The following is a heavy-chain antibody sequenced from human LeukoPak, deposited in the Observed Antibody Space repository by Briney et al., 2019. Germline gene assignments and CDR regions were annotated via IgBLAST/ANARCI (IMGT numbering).Heavy chain of an antibody. V-gene: IGHV1-46*01. D-gene: IGHD3-22*01. Sequence: ASVKVSCKASGYTFTGYYMHWVRQAPGQGLEWMGIINPSGGSTSYAQKFQGRVTMTRDTSTSTVYMELSSLRSEDTAVYYCARDRDSSGYFGYFQHWGQGTLVTVSS. CDR2: INPSGGST. J-gene: IGHJ1*01. CDR1: GYTFTGYY. CDR3: ARDRDSSGYFGYFQH.